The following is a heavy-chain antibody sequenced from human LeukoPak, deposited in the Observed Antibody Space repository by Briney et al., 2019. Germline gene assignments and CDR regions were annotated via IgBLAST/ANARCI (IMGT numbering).Heavy chain of an antibody. J-gene: IGHJ4*02. V-gene: IGHV4-61*02. CDR1: GGSISSGSYY. Sequence: SETLSLTCTVSGGSISSGSYYWSWIRQPAGKGLEWIGRIYTSGSTNYNPSLKSRVTISVDTSKNQFSLKLSSVIAADTAVYFCARGAEYYAIWRGYAGYSDYWGQGISVTVSS. CDR2: IYTSGST. D-gene: IGHD3-3*01. CDR3: ARGAEYYAIWRGYAGYSDY.